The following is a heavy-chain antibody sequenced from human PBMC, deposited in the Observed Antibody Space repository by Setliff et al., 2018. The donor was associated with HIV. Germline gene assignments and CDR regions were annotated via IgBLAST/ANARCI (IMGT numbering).Heavy chain of an antibody. J-gene: IGHJ1*01. V-gene: IGHV4-38-2*01. D-gene: IGHD3-10*01. CDR1: GYSISSGYY. Sequence: SETLSLTCAVSGYSISSGYYWGWIRQPPGKGLEWIGSIYHSGSTYYNPSLKSRLTISLDTSKNQFSLKLNSVTAADTAVYYFARAPTGCLVGYFHHWGQGTLVTVSS. CDR2: IYHSGST. CDR3: ARAPTGCLVGYFHH.